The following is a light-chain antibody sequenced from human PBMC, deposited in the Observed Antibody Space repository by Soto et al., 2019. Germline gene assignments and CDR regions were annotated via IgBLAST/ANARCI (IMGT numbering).Light chain of an antibody. CDR3: QQLNSYPIT. V-gene: IGKV1-9*01. CDR2: AAS. Sequence: DIQMPQSPSSLSASLGDRFTITCLASQGINTFLAWYRQKAGKAPKLLIYAASTLQSGVPSRFSGSGSGTDFTLTISSLQSEDFATYYCQQLNSYPITFGQGTRLEIK. J-gene: IGKJ5*01. CDR1: QGINTF.